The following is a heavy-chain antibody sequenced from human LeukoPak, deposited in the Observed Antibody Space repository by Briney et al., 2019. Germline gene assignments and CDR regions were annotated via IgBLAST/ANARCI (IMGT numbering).Heavy chain of an antibody. CDR1: GGSFSGYY. Sequence: PSETLSLTCAVYGGSFSGYYWSWIRQPPGKGLEWIGEINHSGSTNYNPSLKSRVNISVDTSKNQFSLKLSSVTAADTAVYYCARGYYSRTFDYWGQGTLVTVSS. J-gene: IGHJ4*02. CDR3: ARGYYSRTFDY. V-gene: IGHV4-34*01. D-gene: IGHD6-13*01. CDR2: INHSGST.